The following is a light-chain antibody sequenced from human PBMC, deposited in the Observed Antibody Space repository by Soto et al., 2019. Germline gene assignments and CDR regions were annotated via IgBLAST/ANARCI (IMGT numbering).Light chain of an antibody. J-gene: IGKJ1*01. V-gene: IGKV1-5*01. CDR2: DAS. Sequence: DIQMTQSPSPLSASVGDRVTITCRASQSISNWLAWYQQKPGKAPELLIFDASSLESGAPSRFSDYGSGTEFTLTISSLQPDDFATYYCQQFNSYPWTFGQGTKVELK. CDR1: QSISNW. CDR3: QQFNSYPWT.